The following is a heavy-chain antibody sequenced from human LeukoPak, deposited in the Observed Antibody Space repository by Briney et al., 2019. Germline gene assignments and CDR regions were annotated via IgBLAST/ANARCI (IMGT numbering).Heavy chain of an antibody. J-gene: IGHJ6*04. Sequence: GGSLRLSCAASGFTFSNYNMNWLRQAPGKGLEGVSSISSSSSYIYYADSVKGRFTISRDNAKNSLYLQMNSLRAEDTAVYYCAELGITMIGGVWGKGTTVTISS. CDR3: AELGITMIGGV. CDR1: GFTFSNYN. V-gene: IGHV3-21*01. D-gene: IGHD3-10*02. CDR2: ISSSSSYI.